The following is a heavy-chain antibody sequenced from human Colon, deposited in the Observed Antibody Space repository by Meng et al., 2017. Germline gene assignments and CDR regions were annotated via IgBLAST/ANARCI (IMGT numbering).Heavy chain of an antibody. CDR2: IDHFGIS. J-gene: IGHJ5*02. Sequence: QVQIRQGGAGLLKPSETLSLTCAVPGGSFSGFYWSWIRQPPGKGLEWIGEIDHFGISNYNSSLKGRLTMSVDTSKKQISLTLTSVTAADTAVYYCATGLRHGDWFDPWGPGTLVTVSS. CDR3: ATGLRHGDWFDP. CDR1: GGSFSGFY. D-gene: IGHD4-17*01. V-gene: IGHV4-34*01.